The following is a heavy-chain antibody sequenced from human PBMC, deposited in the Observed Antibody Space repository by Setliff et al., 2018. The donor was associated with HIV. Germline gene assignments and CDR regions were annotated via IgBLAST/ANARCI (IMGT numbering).Heavy chain of an antibody. J-gene: IGHJ1*01. CDR2: LWRDEVGE. V-gene: IGHV3-33*08. D-gene: IGHD3-16*01. CDR1: GFSIENFD. CDR3: GNKGGQV. Sequence: GGSLRLSCTVVGFSIENFDMHWVRQAPGKGLEWVSLLWRDEVGEYYADSVKGRFSISRDRSRNMVSLQMNSLRVEDTAIYYCGNKGGQVWGPGTLVTVSS.